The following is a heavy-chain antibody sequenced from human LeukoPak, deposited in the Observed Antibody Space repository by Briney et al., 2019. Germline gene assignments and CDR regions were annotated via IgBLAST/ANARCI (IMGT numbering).Heavy chain of an antibody. V-gene: IGHV1-69*05. D-gene: IGHD1-20*01. CDR2: IIPIFGTT. J-gene: IGHJ4*02. CDR1: GGTFSSYA. CDR3: ASYNWNDEDY. Sequence: VAAVKVSCKASGGTFSSYAINWVRQAPGQGLEWMGGIIPIFGTTNYAQKFRGRVTITKDESTNTAYMELRSLRSDDTAVYYCASYNWNDEDYWGQGTLVTVSS.